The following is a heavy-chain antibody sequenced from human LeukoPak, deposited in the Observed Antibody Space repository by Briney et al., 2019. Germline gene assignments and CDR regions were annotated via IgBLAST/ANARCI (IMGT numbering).Heavy chain of an antibody. J-gene: IGHJ4*02. CDR3: ARDFGPSAGAIDY. Sequence: SVKVSCKASGGTFSSYAISWVRQAPGQGLEWMGGIIPIFGTANYAQKFQGRVTIAADESTSTAYMELSSLRSEDTAVYYCARDFGPSAGAIDYWGQGTLVTVSS. V-gene: IGHV1-69*13. CDR2: IIPIFGTA. CDR1: GGTFSSYA. D-gene: IGHD6-13*01.